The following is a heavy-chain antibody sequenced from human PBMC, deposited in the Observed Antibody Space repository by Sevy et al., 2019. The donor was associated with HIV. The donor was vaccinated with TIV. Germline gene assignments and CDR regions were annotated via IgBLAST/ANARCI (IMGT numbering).Heavy chain of an antibody. CDR3: ARDHPVHQHLGP. CDR1: GYTFTSYG. Sequence: ASVKVSCKASGYTFTSYGISWVRQAPGQGLEWMGGISAYNGNTNYAQKLQGRVTITTDTSTSTAYMELRSLRSDDTAVYYCARDHPVHQHLGPWGQGTLVTVSS. CDR2: ISAYNGNT. J-gene: IGHJ5*02. D-gene: IGHD6-13*01. V-gene: IGHV1-18*01.